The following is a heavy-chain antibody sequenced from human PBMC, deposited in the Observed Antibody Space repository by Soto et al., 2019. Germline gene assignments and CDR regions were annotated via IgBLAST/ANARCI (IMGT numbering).Heavy chain of an antibody. CDR1: GFTFSIYN. Sequence: GSLRLSCAASGFTFSIYNMNWVRQAPGKGLEWVSSINGRSNYIYYADSVKGRFTISRDNSKNTLYLQMNSLRPEDTAVFYCAKGRVGSVKFDYWGQGTLVTVSS. CDR3: AKGRVGSVKFDY. D-gene: IGHD6-19*01. V-gene: IGHV3-21*01. CDR2: INGRSNYI. J-gene: IGHJ4*02.